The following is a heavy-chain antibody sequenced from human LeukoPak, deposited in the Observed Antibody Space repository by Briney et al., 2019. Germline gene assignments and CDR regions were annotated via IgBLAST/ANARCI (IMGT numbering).Heavy chain of an antibody. CDR3: TTEWSGGPDY. CDR2: ISGSGGST. V-gene: IGHV3-23*01. J-gene: IGHJ4*02. D-gene: IGHD3-3*01. CDR1: GFTFSSYA. Sequence: GGSLRLSCSASGFTFSSYAMSWVRQAPGKGLEWFSAISGSGGSTKYADSVKGRFTISRDNSKNTLYLQMNSLRAEDTAVYYCTTEWSGGPDYWGQGTLVTVSS.